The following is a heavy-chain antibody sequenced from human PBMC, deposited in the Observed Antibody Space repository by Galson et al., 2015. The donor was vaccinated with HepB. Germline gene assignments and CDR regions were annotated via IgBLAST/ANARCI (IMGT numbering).Heavy chain of an antibody. CDR3: ASGLAYCGDDCYSRAFDI. CDR2: INAGNGNT. CDR1: GYTFTSYA. D-gene: IGHD2-21*02. Sequence: SVKVSCKASGYTFTSYAMHWVRQAPGQRLEWMGWINAGNGNTKYSQKFQGRVTITRDTSASTAYMELSSLRSEDTAVYYCASGLAYCGDDCYSRAFDIWGQGTMVTVSS. V-gene: IGHV1-3*01. J-gene: IGHJ3*02.